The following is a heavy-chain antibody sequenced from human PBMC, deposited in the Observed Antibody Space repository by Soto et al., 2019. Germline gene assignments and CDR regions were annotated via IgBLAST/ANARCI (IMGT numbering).Heavy chain of an antibody. D-gene: IGHD3-9*01. CDR2: IYLSGSS. J-gene: IGHJ4*02. CDR3: ARIKSAYYKIISDSCDQ. V-gene: IGHV4-31*01. Sequence: QVQLQESGPGLVKPSQTLSLTCSVSGGSISSGGYYWSWIRQLPGKGLEWIGYIYLSGSSYYNPSLERPLTTSRDTSKNHSSLRLDSLTAADTAVYYCARIKSAYYKIISDSCDQWGRGTLVTVSS. CDR1: GGSISSGGYY.